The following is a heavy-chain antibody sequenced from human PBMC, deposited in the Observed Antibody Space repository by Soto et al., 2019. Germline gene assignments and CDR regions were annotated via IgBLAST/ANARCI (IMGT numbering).Heavy chain of an antibody. CDR2: ISGSGGST. J-gene: IGHJ4*02. D-gene: IGHD6-19*01. CDR1: GFTFSSYA. Sequence: EVQLLESGVGLVQPGGSLRLSCAASGFTFSSYAMSWVRQAPGKGLEWVSAISGSGGSTYYADSVKGLFNISRDNSKNTLYLQMNSLRAEDTAVYYCAKDRYSPPPGIAVARYLYWGQGTLVTVSS. V-gene: IGHV3-23*01. CDR3: AKDRYSPPPGIAVARYLY.